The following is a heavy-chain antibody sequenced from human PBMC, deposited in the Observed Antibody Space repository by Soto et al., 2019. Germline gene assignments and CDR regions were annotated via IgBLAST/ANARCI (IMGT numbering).Heavy chain of an antibody. V-gene: IGHV3-30*18. CDR1: GFTFSSYG. CDR2: ISYDGSSK. CDR3: AKDWLPVDP. J-gene: IGHJ5*02. Sequence: PGGSLRLSCAASGFTFSSYGMHWVRQAPGKGLEWVAVISYDGSSKYYADSVKGRFTISRDNSKNTLYLQMNSLRAEDTAVYYCAKDWLPVDPWGQGTLVTVSS. D-gene: IGHD3-9*01.